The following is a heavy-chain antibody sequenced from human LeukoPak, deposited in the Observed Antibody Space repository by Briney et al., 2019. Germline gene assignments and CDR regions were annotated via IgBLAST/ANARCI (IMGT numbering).Heavy chain of an antibody. CDR1: GYSFTSYW. D-gene: IGHD3-22*01. Sequence: GESLKISCKGSGYSFTSYWIGWVRPTPGKGLEWMGIIYPGDSDTRYSPSFQGQVTISADKSISTAYLQWSSLKASDTAMYYCTSPDYYDSSGYSPGVGYWGQGTLVTVSS. CDR3: TSPDYYDSSGYSPGVGY. J-gene: IGHJ4*02. CDR2: IYPGDSDT. V-gene: IGHV5-51*01.